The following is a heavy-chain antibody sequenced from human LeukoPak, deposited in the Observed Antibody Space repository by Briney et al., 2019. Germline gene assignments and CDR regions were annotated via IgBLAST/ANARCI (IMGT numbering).Heavy chain of an antibody. CDR2: IHYSEGT. D-gene: IGHD3-22*01. J-gene: IGHJ4*02. Sequence: SETLSLTCTVSGASISSYYWSWIRQPPGKGVERIGYIHYSEGTRYNPSLKSRVTISVDTTKNQFSLKLSSVTAADTAVYYCARQYYYYSIDSWGQGTLVTVSS. CDR1: GASISSYY. V-gene: IGHV4-59*08. CDR3: ARQYYYYSIDS.